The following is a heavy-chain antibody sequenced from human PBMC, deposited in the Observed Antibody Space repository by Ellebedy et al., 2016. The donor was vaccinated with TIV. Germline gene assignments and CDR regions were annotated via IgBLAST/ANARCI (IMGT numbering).Heavy chain of an antibody. D-gene: IGHD1-1*01. CDR2: IYPGGSST. Sequence: GESLKISCKGSGHIFNSHWITWVRQVPGKGLEWMGIIYPGGSSTRYSPSTQGRVTISADKSISTAYLQWSSLKASDTAMYYCARYEGATGAIDYWGQGTLVTVSA. J-gene: IGHJ4*02. V-gene: IGHV5-51*01. CDR1: GHIFNSHW. CDR3: ARYEGATGAIDY.